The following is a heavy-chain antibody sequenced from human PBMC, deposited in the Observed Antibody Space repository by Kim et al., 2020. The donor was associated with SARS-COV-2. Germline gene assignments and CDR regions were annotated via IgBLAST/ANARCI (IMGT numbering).Heavy chain of an antibody. CDR2: INWNGGST. Sequence: GGSLRLSCAASGFTFDDYGMSWVRQAPGKGLEWVSGINWNGGSTGYADSVKGRFTISRDNAKNSLYLQMNSLRAEDTALYHCARDGGVRGASVGYYGMDVWGQGTTVTVSS. V-gene: IGHV3-20*01. D-gene: IGHD3-10*01. J-gene: IGHJ6*02. CDR1: GFTFDDYG. CDR3: ARDGGVRGASVGYYGMDV.